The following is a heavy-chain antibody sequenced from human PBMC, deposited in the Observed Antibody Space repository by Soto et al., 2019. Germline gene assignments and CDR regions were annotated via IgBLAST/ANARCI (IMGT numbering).Heavy chain of an antibody. CDR3: VRGYYFDSSGYLGDAFDI. CDR1: GFTFSDHY. J-gene: IGHJ3*02. Sequence: GGSLRLSCAASGFTFSDHYMDWVRQAPGKGLEWVGRSRNKANSYTTDYAASVKGRFTISRDDSKNSLYLQMNRLKTEDTAVYYCVRGYYFDSSGYLGDAFDIWGQGTMVTVSS. V-gene: IGHV3-72*01. CDR2: SRNKANSYTT. D-gene: IGHD3-22*01.